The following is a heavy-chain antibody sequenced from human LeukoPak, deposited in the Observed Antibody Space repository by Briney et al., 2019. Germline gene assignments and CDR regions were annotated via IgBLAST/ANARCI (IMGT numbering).Heavy chain of an antibody. CDR3: ARGSSSSRPNFDY. J-gene: IGHJ4*02. Sequence: SQTLSLTCTVSGGSISSGCYYWTWIRQHPGKGLEWIGYIYYNGSTYYNPSLKSRITISADTSKNQFSLKVSSVTAADTAVYYCARGSSSSRPNFDYWGQGTLVTVSS. D-gene: IGHD6-6*01. V-gene: IGHV4-31*03. CDR1: GGSISSGCYY. CDR2: IYYNGST.